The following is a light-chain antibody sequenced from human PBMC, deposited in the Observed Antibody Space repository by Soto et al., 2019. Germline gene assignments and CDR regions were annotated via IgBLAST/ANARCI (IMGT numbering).Light chain of an antibody. V-gene: IGLV2-14*01. J-gene: IGLJ1*01. CDR3: SSYTTSSSYV. CDR1: SSDVGGFNY. Sequence: QSALTQPASVSGSPGQSITISCTGTSSDVGGFNYVSWYQQHPGKAPKLLIFDVYSRPSGISNRFSGSKSGNTASLTISGLQAEDEADYYCSSYTTSSSYVFGAGTQVTVL. CDR2: DVY.